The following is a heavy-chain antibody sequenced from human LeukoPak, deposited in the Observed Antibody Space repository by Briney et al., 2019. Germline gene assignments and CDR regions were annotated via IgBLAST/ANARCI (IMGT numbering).Heavy chain of an antibody. J-gene: IGHJ4*02. V-gene: IGHV3-23*02. CDR3: AKASWESTKQDFDC. CDR2: ISGNGAGT. Sequence: GGSQRLSCTPSGFTFSSHAMSWVRQAPGKGLEWVSGISGNGAGTYYGDSVKGRFIISRDNSKNTLYLQMNSLRAEDTAVYYCAKASWESTKQDFDCWSQGTLVTVSS. D-gene: IGHD5/OR15-5a*01. CDR1: GFTFSSHA.